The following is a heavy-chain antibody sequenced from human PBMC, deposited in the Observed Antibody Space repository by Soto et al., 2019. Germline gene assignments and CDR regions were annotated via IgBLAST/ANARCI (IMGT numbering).Heavy chain of an antibody. CDR1: GFTFSSFA. CDR2: ISESGDRT. CDR3: ANAYSVSYDH. J-gene: IGHJ5*02. D-gene: IGHD1-26*01. Sequence: GSLRLSCTDSGFTFSSFAMNWVRQAPGKGLEWVSIISESGDRTSYADSVKGRFTISRDNSKNTLFLQMNSLRAEDSAIYYCANAYSVSYDHWGRGTQVTVSS. V-gene: IGHV3-23*01.